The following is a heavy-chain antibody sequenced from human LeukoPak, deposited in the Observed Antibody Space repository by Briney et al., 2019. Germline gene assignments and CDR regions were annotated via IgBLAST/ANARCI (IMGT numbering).Heavy chain of an antibody. J-gene: IGHJ4*02. D-gene: IGHD3-3*01. Sequence: ASVKVSCKVSGYTLTELSMHWVRQAPGKGLEWMGGFDPEDGETIYAQKFQGRVTMTEDTSTDTAYMELSSLRSEDTAVYYCETVGRPSQYDFWSGYYLNYFDYWGQGTLVTVSS. V-gene: IGHV1-24*01. CDR1: GYTLTELS. CDR2: FDPEDGET. CDR3: ETVGRPSQYDFWSGYYLNYFDY.